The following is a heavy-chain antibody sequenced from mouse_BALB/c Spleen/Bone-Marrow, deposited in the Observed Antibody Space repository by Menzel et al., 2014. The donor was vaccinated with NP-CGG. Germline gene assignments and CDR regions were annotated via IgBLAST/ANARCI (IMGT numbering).Heavy chain of an antibody. J-gene: IGHJ2*01. D-gene: IGHD4-1*01. V-gene: IGHV7-3*02. CDR1: GFTFIDYY. CDR2: IRNKAKGYTT. Sequence: EVKLEESGGGLVQPGGSLRLSCVTSGFTFIDYYMNWVRQPPGKALEWVGFIRNKAKGYTTEYSASVKGRFTISRDNSQSILYLQMNTLRAEDSATYYCARDMGGILFGSWGQGTTLTVSS. CDR3: ARDMGGILFGS.